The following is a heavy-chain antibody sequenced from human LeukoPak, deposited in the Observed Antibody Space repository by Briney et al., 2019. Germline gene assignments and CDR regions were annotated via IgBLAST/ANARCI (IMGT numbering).Heavy chain of an antibody. J-gene: IGHJ6*04. V-gene: IGHV3-48*03. Sequence: GGSLRLSCAASGFTFNSYEVNWVRQAPGKGLEGVSYISSCCSTIYYADSVKGRFTISRDNAKNSLYLQINSLRAEDTAVYYCAELGITMIGGVWGKGTTVTISS. CDR3: AELGITMIGGV. D-gene: IGHD3-10*02. CDR1: GFTFNSYE. CDR2: ISSCCSTI.